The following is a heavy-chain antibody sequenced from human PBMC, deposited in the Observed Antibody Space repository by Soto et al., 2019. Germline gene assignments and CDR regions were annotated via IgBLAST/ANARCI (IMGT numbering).Heavy chain of an antibody. V-gene: IGHV3-23*01. J-gene: IGHJ4*02. Sequence: EVQLLESGGGLVQPGGSLTVSCAASGFTFGAHPMSWVRLAPGKGLEWVSTISGYGGSTYYPDSLKGRFIISRDNSKNTVYLQINTLRADDTAIYFCAKLRTTVAARFDYWGQGTGVNVSS. CDR2: ISGYGGST. CDR3: AKLRTTVAARFDY. CDR1: GFTFGAHP. D-gene: IGHD4-17*01.